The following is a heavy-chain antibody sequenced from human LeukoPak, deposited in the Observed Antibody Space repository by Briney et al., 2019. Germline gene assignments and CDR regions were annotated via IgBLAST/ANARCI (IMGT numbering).Heavy chain of an antibody. CDR3: ARGDYMDV. J-gene: IGHJ6*03. CDR2: FDPEDGET. CDR1: GYTFTGYY. V-gene: IGHV1-24*01. D-gene: IGHD3-16*01. Sequence: ASVKVSCKASGYTFTGYYMHWVRQAPGKGLEWMGGFDPEDGETIYAQKFQGRVTMTEDTSTDTAYMELSSLRSDDTAVYYCARGDYMDVWGKGTTVTVSS.